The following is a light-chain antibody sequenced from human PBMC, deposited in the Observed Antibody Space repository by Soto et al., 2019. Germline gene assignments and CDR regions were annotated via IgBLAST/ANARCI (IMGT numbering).Light chain of an antibody. V-gene: IGKV3-20*01. Sequence: EIVLTQSPGTLSLSPGERATLSCRASQSVNSNYLAWYQQKPGQAPKVLIYRASSRATGIPDRFSGSGSGTDFTLTISRLKPEDFAVYYCQQYGSSPLTFGGGTKVEIK. J-gene: IGKJ4*01. CDR3: QQYGSSPLT. CDR2: RAS. CDR1: QSVNSNY.